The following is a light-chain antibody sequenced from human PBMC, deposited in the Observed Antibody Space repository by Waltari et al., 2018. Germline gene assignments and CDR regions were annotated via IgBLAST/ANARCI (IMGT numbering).Light chain of an antibody. J-gene: IGKJ1*01. Sequence: DIQMPQSPSSVSASVVERVTITCRASQGISTWLAWYQQKPGKAPKVLIYGASTLLTGVPSRFSGSGSGTAFTLTISNLQPEDFATYFCQQGNSFPPTFGQGTRVEVK. CDR1: QGISTW. CDR2: GAS. CDR3: QQGNSFPPT. V-gene: IGKV1-12*01.